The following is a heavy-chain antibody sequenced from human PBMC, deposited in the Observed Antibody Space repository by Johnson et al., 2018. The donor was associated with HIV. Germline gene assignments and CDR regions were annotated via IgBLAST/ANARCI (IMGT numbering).Heavy chain of an antibody. Sequence: QEQLVESGGGVVQPGRSLRLSCAASGFTFSSYGMHWVRQAPGKGLEWVAVIWYDGSNKYYADSVKGRFTISRDNSKNTLYLQMNSLRAEDTAVYYCARVGWATSDAFDIWGQGTMVTVSS. CDR1: GFTFSSYG. D-gene: IGHD5-12*01. V-gene: IGHV3-33*01. CDR3: ARVGWATSDAFDI. CDR2: IWYDGSNK. J-gene: IGHJ3*02.